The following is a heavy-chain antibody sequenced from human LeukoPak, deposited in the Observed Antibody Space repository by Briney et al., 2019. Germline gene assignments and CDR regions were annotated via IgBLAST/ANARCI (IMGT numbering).Heavy chain of an antibody. V-gene: IGHV4-59*01. D-gene: IGHD3-22*01. J-gene: IGHJ4*02. CDR2: IYYSGST. CDR1: GGSIGSYY. CDR3: ARGSPYYYDSSGYHYYFDY. Sequence: PSETLSLTCTVSGGSIGSYYWSWIRQPPGKGLEWIGYIYYSGSTNYNPSLKSRVTISVDTSKNQFSLKLSSVTAADTAVYYCARGSPYYYDSSGYHYYFDYWGQGTLVTVSS.